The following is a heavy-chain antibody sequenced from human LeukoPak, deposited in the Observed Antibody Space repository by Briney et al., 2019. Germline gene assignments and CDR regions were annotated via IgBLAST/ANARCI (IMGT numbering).Heavy chain of an antibody. CDR3: ASLGYCSGGSCYFDY. CDR2: IYSGGST. Sequence: GGSLRLSCAASGFTVSSNYMSWVRQAPGKGLEWVSVIYSGGSTYYADSVKGRFTISRDNSKNTLYLQMNSLRAEDTAVYYCASLGYCSGGSCYFDYWGQGTLVTLYS. J-gene: IGHJ4*02. V-gene: IGHV3-53*01. CDR1: GFTVSSNY. D-gene: IGHD2-15*01.